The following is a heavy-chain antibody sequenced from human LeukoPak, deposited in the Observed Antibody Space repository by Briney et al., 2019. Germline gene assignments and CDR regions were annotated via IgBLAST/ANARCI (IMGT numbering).Heavy chain of an antibody. Sequence: SETLSLTCTVSGYSISSGYYWGWIWQSPEKGLEWIGSIYHSGATYYNPSLKSRVTISVDTSKNQFSLKLSSVTAADTAVYYCARSIAEAGGYFDYWGQGTLVTVSS. CDR3: ARSIAEAGGYFDY. V-gene: IGHV4-38-2*02. D-gene: IGHD6-19*01. CDR1: GYSISSGYY. CDR2: IYHSGAT. J-gene: IGHJ4*02.